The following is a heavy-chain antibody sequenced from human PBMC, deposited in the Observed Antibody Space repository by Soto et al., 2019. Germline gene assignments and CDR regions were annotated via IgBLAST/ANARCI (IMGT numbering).Heavy chain of an antibody. CDR1: GFTFSSYS. CDR2: ISSSSSYI. CDR3: ASLVGSGSYYNADDY. V-gene: IGHV3-21*01. Sequence: LRLSCAASGFTFSSYSMNWVRQAPGKGLEWVSSISSSSSYIYYADSVKGRFTISRDNAKNSLYLQMNSLRAEDTAVYYCASLVGSGSYYNADDYWGQGTLVTVSS. D-gene: IGHD3-10*01. J-gene: IGHJ4*02.